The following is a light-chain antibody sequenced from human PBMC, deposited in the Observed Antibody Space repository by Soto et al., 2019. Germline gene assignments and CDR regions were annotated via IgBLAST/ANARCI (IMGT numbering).Light chain of an antibody. CDR2: GAS. CDR3: QQYGSSPPYT. CDR1: HSVSSTY. Sequence: EIVLTQSPGTLSLSPGERAALSCRASHSVSSTYLAWYQQKPGQAPRLLIYGASSRATGIPDRFSGSGSGTDFTLTISRPEPEDFAVYYCQQYGSSPPYTFGQGTKLEIK. V-gene: IGKV3-20*01. J-gene: IGKJ2*01.